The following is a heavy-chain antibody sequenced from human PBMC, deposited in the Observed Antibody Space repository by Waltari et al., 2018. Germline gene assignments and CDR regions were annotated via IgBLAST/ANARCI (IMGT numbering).Heavy chain of an antibody. CDR1: GYRFSGYY. V-gene: IGHV1-2*02. Sequence: QVQLMQSGAEVKKPGASVKVSCQASGYRFSGYYMHWVRQAPGQGLEGMGWSNPDNGYTHYAQQFQGRVTMTSDTSVTTVYMELSALTSDDTAIYFCAREWSASEHWGQGTLVTVSS. CDR3: AREWSASEH. CDR2: SNPDNGYT. J-gene: IGHJ4*02. D-gene: IGHD1-26*01.